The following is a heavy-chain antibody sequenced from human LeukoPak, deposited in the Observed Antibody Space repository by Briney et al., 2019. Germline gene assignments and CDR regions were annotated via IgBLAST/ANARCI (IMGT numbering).Heavy chain of an antibody. CDR1: GFTVSSNY. D-gene: IGHD4-23*01. Sequence: GGSLRLSCVASGFTVSSNYMSWVRHAPGKGLEWVSVIYSGFSTYYADSVKGRFTISRHNSKNTLYLQMNSLRAEDTAVYYCARLNGGGFDYWGQGTLVTVSS. V-gene: IGHV3-53*04. CDR2: IYSGFST. CDR3: ARLNGGGFDY. J-gene: IGHJ4*02.